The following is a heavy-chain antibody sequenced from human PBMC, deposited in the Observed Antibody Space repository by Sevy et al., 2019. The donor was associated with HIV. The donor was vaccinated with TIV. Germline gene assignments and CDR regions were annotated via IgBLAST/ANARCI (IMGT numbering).Heavy chain of an antibody. CDR2: IIPIFGTA. D-gene: IGHD3-22*01. CDR3: ARGPGDYNSRGYYFFY. J-gene: IGHJ4*02. CDR1: GGTFSSYA. Sequence: ASVKVSCKASGGTFSSYAINWVRQAPGQGLEWMGEIIPIFGTANYAQKFQGRVTITADESTRTAYMQLSSLRSEDTAMYYCARGPGDYNSRGYYFFYWGQGTLVTVSS. V-gene: IGHV1-69*01.